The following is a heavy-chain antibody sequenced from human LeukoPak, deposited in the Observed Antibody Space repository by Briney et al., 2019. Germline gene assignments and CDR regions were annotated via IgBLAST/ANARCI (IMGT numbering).Heavy chain of an antibody. Sequence: PGGSLRLSCAASGSTFSIHTMNWVRQAPGKGLEWISYISNTGSVIYYADSVKGRFTISRDNAKNSLYLQMNSLRAEDTAVYYRARNLPAADYWGQGTLVTVSS. CDR2: ISNTGSVI. CDR1: GSTFSIHT. V-gene: IGHV3-48*04. CDR3: ARNLPAADY. D-gene: IGHD2-2*01. J-gene: IGHJ4*02.